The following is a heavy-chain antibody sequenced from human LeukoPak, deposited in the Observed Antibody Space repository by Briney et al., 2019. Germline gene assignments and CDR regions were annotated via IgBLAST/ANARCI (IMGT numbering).Heavy chain of an antibody. V-gene: IGHV3-21*01. Sequence: GGSLRLSCAASGFIFSGYTMNWVRQAPGKGLEWVSSISSSSSYIYYADSVKGRFTISRDNAKNSLYLQMNSLRAEDTAVYYCARTSSSWSNNWFDPWGQGTLVTVSS. CDR3: ARTSSSWSNNWFDP. D-gene: IGHD6-13*01. CDR1: GFIFSGYT. J-gene: IGHJ5*02. CDR2: ISSSSSYI.